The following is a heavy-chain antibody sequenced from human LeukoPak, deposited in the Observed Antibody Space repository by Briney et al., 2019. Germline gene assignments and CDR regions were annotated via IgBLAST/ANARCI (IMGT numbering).Heavy chain of an antibody. CDR3: ARLYSSSLGRVFDY. CDR1: GGSISSYY. Sequence: SETLSLTCTVSGGSISSYYWNWIRQPPGKGLEWVGYIYNSGRTNYNPSLKSRVTISVDTSKNQSSLKLSSVTAADTAVYYCARLYSSSLGRVFDYWGQGTLVTDSS. V-gene: IGHV4-59*01. D-gene: IGHD4-11*01. J-gene: IGHJ4*02. CDR2: IYNSGRT.